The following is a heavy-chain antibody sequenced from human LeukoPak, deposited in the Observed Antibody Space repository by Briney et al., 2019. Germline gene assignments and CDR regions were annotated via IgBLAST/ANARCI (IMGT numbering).Heavy chain of an antibody. J-gene: IGHJ6*02. CDR3: AKDLGLYSSGMDV. V-gene: IGHV3-23*01. CDR2: ISGSGDNT. D-gene: IGHD6-19*01. CDR1: GFTFSTYA. Sequence: QPGGSLRLSCAASGFTFSTYAMSWVRQAPGRGPEWVSSISGSGDNTYYADSVKGRFTVSRDNSKNTVDLQLNSLRAEDTALYYCAKDLGLYSSGMDVWGQGTTVTVSS.